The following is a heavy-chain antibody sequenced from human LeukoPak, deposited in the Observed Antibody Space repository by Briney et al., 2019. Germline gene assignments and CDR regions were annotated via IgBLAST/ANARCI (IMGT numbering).Heavy chain of an antibody. D-gene: IGHD2-15*01. CDR3: ARGGYCSGGSCYSGNWFDP. Sequence: SETLSLTCTVSGGSISCYFWSLIRPPPREGQEWAGYIYYSGSTNYNPSLKSRVTISVDTSKNQFSLKLSSVTAADTAVYYCARGGYCSGGSCYSGNWFDPWGQGTLVTVSS. CDR1: GGSISCYF. CDR2: IYYSGST. J-gene: IGHJ5*02. V-gene: IGHV4-59*01.